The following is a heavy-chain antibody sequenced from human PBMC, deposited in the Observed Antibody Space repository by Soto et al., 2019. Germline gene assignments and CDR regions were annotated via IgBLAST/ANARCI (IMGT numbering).Heavy chain of an antibody. CDR1: GFTFSSYA. CDR3: TKNRDSGFWGMDV. D-gene: IGHD3-10*01. V-gene: IGHV3-23*01. J-gene: IGHJ6*02. CDR2: ISGSGGST. Sequence: GGSLRLSCAASGFTFSSYAMSWVRQAPGKGLEWVSAISGSGGSTYYADSVKGRFTISRDNSKNTLYLQMNSLRAEDTAVYYCTKNRDSGFWGMDVWGQGTTVTVSS.